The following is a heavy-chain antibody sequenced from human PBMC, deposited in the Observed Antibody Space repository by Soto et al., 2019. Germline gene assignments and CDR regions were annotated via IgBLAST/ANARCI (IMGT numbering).Heavy chain of an antibody. CDR2: IYSGGST. CDR1: GFTVSSNY. V-gene: IGHV3-53*01. Sequence: EVQLVESGGGLIQPGGSLRLSCAASGFTVSSNYMSWVRQAPGKGLEWVSVIYSGGSTYYADSVKGRFTISRDNSKNTLYLQMNSLRAEDTAVYYCARDRGTEADYYGMDVWGQGTTVTVSS. D-gene: IGHD2-15*01. J-gene: IGHJ6*02. CDR3: ARDRGTEADYYGMDV.